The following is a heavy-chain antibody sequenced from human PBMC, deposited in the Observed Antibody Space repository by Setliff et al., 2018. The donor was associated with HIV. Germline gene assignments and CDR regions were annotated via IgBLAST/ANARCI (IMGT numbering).Heavy chain of an antibody. Sequence: SETLSLTCSISDASINSNNYYCVWIRQTPGKGLEWIGSIYYSGTAYYNPSLKSRLIISVDTSKNQFSLNLSSMSAADTAVYFCSRLTRSSSNSYKGRFDPWGQGTLVTVSS. CDR3: SRLTRSSSNSYKGRFDP. D-gene: IGHD2-15*01. J-gene: IGHJ5*02. CDR2: IYYSGTA. CDR1: DASINSNNYY. V-gene: IGHV4-39*01.